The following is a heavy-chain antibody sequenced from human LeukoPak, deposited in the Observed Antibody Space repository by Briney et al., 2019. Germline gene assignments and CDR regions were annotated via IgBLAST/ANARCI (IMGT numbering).Heavy chain of an antibody. V-gene: IGHV4-34*01. CDR1: GGSFSGYY. CDR2: INHSAST. D-gene: IGHD6-19*01. J-gene: IGHJ2*01. Sequence: ASETLSLTCAVYGGSFSGYYWSWIRQPPGKGLEWIGEINHSASTNSNPSLKSRVTISVDTSKNQFSLRLSSVTAADTAVYYCARVLEGSSGQHWYFDLWGRGTLVTVSS. CDR3: ARVLEGSSGQHWYFDL.